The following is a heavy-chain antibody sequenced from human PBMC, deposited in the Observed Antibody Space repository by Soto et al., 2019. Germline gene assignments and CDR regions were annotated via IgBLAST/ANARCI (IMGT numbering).Heavy chain of an antibody. V-gene: IGHV1-69*01. J-gene: IGHJ3*02. CDR1: GGTFSSYA. D-gene: IGHD2-21*02. CDR2: IIPIFGTA. Sequence: QVQLVQSGAEVKKPGSSVKVSCKASGGTFSSYAISWVRQAPGQGLEWMGGIIPIFGTANYAQKFQGRVTITADESTSPAYMELSSLRSADKAVYYCARESQYAIVVVTATHAFDIWGQGTMVTVSS. CDR3: ARESQYAIVVVTATHAFDI.